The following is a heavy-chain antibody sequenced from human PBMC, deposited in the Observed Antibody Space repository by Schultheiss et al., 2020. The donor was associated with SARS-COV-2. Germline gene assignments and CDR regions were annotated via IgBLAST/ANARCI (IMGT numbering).Heavy chain of an antibody. CDR1: GFTVSSNY. CDR3: AKGAMVRSMDY. J-gene: IGHJ4*02. V-gene: IGHV3-23*01. D-gene: IGHD3-10*01. Sequence: GGSLRLSCAASGFTVSSNYMSWVRQAPGKGLEWVSAISGSGGSTYYADSVKGRFTISRDNSKNTLYLQMNSLRAEDTAVYYCAKGAMVRSMDYWGQGTLVTVSS. CDR2: ISGSGGST.